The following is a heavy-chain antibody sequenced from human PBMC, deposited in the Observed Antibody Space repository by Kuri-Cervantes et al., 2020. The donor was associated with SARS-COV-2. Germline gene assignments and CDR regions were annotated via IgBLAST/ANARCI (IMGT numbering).Heavy chain of an antibody. CDR1: GVPLNTYS. J-gene: IGHJ6*02. CDR3: ARGHIGVVPSPILGLGPHYYYYHLDV. D-gene: IGHD2-2*01. CDR2: INHSGGT. V-gene: IGHV4-34*01. Sequence: SETLSLTCAVSGVPLNTYSLSWVRQSPGKGLQWIGEINHSGGTKYRPSLRGRVSISIDASNNQVSLKLTSVTAADAAVYYCARGHIGVVPSPILGLGPHYYYYHLDVWGQGTTVTVSS.